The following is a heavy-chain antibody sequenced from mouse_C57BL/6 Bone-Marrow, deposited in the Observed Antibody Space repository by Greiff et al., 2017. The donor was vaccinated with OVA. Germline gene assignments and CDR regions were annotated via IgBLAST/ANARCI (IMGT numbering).Heavy chain of an antibody. Sequence: QVQLQQSGAELVRPGTSVKMSCKASGYTFTNYWIGWAKQRPGHGLEWIGDIYPGGGYTNYNEKFKGKATLTADKSSSTAYMQFSSLTSEDSAIYYCASLYYGSSQYFDYWGQGTTLTVSS. D-gene: IGHD1-1*01. J-gene: IGHJ2*01. CDR3: ASLYYGSSQYFDY. CDR1: GYTFTNYW. CDR2: IYPGGGYT. V-gene: IGHV1-63*01.